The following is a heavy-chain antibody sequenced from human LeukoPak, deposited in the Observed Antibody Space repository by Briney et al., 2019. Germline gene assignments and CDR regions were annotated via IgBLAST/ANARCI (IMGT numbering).Heavy chain of an antibody. CDR3: TTGRFCSGGSCSSSFDF. CDR1: GYSFINYW. J-gene: IGHJ4*02. Sequence: GESLKISCKGSGYSFINYWIGWVGQMPDKGLEWMGIIYPGNSDIRYSPSFQGQVTISVDKSINTAYLQWTSLKASDTAIYYCTTGRFCSGGSCSSSFDFWGQGTLLTVPS. CDR2: IYPGNSDI. V-gene: IGHV5-51*01. D-gene: IGHD2-15*01.